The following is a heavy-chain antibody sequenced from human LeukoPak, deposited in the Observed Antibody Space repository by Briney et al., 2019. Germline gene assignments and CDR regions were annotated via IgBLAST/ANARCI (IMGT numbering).Heavy chain of an antibody. CDR2: VSDSGDST. Sequence: GGSLRLSCAASGLTFSSYAMSWVRQAPGKGLEWVSTVSDSGDSTYYADSVEGRFTISRDNSKDALFLQMNSLRAEDTAVYYCATYDPNDYWGQGTLLTVSS. CDR3: ATYDPNDY. CDR1: GLTFSSYA. V-gene: IGHV3-23*01. J-gene: IGHJ4*02. D-gene: IGHD2-8*01.